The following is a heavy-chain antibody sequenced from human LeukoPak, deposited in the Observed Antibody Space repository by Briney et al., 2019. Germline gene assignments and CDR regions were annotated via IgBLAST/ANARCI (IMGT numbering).Heavy chain of an antibody. CDR2: ISGSGGST. V-gene: IGHV3-23*01. J-gene: IGHJ1*01. CDR3: AKDLPNPGTSRHFQY. CDR1: GFTFTSYA. D-gene: IGHD2-8*01. Sequence: GGSLRLSCAASGFTFTSYAMSWVREAPGKGLEWVSSISGSGGSTYYADSVKGRFTISRDNSKNTLYLQMNSLRAEDTAVYYCAKDLPNPGTSRHFQYWGQGTPVTVSS.